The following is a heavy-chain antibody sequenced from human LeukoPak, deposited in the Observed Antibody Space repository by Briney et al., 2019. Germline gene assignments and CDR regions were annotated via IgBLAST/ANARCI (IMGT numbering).Heavy chain of an antibody. Sequence: GGSLRLSCAASGFTFSNAWMSWVRQAPGKGLEWVGRIKSKTDGGTTDYAAPVQGRFTISRDDSKNTLYLQMHSLKTEDTAVYYCTTQPDQEIVVVPAAMGHKGYYYGMDVWGQGTTVTVSS. CDR3: TTQPDQEIVVVPAAMGHKGYYYGMDV. J-gene: IGHJ6*02. V-gene: IGHV3-15*05. CDR1: GFTFSNAW. D-gene: IGHD2-2*01. CDR2: IKSKTDGGTT.